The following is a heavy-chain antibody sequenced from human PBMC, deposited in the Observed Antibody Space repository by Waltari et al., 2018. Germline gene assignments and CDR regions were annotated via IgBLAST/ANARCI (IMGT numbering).Heavy chain of an antibody. J-gene: IGHJ4*02. CDR2: INPNSGIT. D-gene: IGHD2-15*01. CDR1: GYSFTGTL. CDR3: ATKGVVLPATFDY. Sequence: QVQLVQSGAELREPGASVKVSCKAPGYSFTGTLIHWVRQAPGQGLEWMGWINPNSGITNYAQKFQGRVTMTRDTSISTAYVELSSLRIDDTAVYYCATKGVVLPATFDYWGQGTLVTVSS. V-gene: IGHV1-2*02.